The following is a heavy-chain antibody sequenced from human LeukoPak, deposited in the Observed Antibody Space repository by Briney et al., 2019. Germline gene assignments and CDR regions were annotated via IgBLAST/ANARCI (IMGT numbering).Heavy chain of an antibody. V-gene: IGHV3-7*03. CDR1: GFTFSTFW. D-gene: IGHD3-10*01. CDR2: IKQDGTEK. J-gene: IGHJ4*02. Sequence: PGGSLRLSCAASGFTFSTFWMSWVRQAPGKGLEWVANIKQDGTEKYYVDSVKGRFTISRDNAQNSLYLQMNSLRAEDTAVYYCFKVSGEIDYWGRGPRVPVSS. CDR3: FKVSGEIDY.